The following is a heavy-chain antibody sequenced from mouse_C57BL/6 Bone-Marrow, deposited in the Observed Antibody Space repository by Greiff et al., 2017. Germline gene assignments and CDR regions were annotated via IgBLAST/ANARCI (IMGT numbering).Heavy chain of an antibody. V-gene: IGHV1-7*01. CDR1: GYTFTSYW. CDR2: INPSSGYT. Sequence: QVQLQQSGAELAKPGASVKLSCKASGYTFTSYWMHWVKQRPGQGLEWIGYINPSSGYTKYNQKFKDKATLTADKPSSTAYMQLSSLTYEDSAVYYCAIEPLWYFDVWGTGTTVTVSS. J-gene: IGHJ1*03. CDR3: AIEPLWYFDV.